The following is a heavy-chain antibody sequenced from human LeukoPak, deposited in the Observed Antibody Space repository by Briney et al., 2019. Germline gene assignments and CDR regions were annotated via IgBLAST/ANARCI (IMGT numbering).Heavy chain of an antibody. J-gene: IGHJ4*02. CDR1: GFTFSSYA. Sequence: GGSLRLSCAASGFTFSSYAMHWVRQAPGKGLEWVAVISYDGSNKYYADSVKGRFTISRDNSKNTLYLQMNSLRAEDTAVYYCARQTGSGLFILPGGQGTLVTVSS. CDR2: ISYDGSNK. CDR3: ARQTGSGLFILP. V-gene: IGHV3-30*04. D-gene: IGHD3/OR15-3a*01.